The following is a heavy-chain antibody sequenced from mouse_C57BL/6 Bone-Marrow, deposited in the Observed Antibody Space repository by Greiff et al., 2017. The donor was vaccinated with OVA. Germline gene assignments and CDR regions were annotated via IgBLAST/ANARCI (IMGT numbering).Heavy chain of an antibody. Sequence: EVQLVESGGGLVQPKGSLKLSCAASGFSFNTYAMNWVRQAPGKGLEWVARIRSKSNNYATYYADSVKDRFTISRDDSESMLYLQMNNLKTEDTAMYYCVRPYHDGYPYYFDYWGQGTTPTVSS. D-gene: IGHD2-3*01. CDR2: IRSKSNNYAT. J-gene: IGHJ2*01. CDR3: VRPYHDGYPYYFDY. CDR1: GFSFNTYA. V-gene: IGHV10-1*01.